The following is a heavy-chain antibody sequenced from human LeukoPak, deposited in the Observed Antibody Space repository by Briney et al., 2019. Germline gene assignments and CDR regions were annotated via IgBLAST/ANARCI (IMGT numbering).Heavy chain of an antibody. J-gene: IGHJ4*02. CDR1: GFNFSDSR. D-gene: IGHD2-21*01. CDR2: VNRDGSEK. Sequence: GGSLRLSCVTSGFNFSDSRMTWVRQAPGKGLQWVANVNRDGSEKHFLESVEGRFTISRDNAKRSLYLQMSSLRPQDTAVYFCVRGDWYFESWGQGTLVTVSS. V-gene: IGHV3-7*04. CDR3: VRGDWYFES.